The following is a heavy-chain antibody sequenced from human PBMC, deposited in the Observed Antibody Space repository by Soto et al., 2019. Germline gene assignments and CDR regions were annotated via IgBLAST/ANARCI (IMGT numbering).Heavy chain of an antibody. CDR3: AKGTVGATYYYGMDV. D-gene: IGHD1-26*01. J-gene: IGHJ6*02. V-gene: IGHV3-23*01. CDR1: GFTFSSYA. CDR2: ISGSGGST. Sequence: PGGSLRLSCAASGFTFSSYAMSWVRQAPGKGLEWVSAISGSGGSTYYADSVKGRFTISRDNSKNTLYLQMNSLRAEDTAVYYCAKGTVGATYYYGMDVWGQGTTVTVSS.